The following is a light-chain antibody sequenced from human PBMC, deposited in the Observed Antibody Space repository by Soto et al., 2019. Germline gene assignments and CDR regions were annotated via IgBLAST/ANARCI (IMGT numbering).Light chain of an antibody. V-gene: IGKV3D-20*02. CDR3: QQRSNWPPEIT. CDR1: QSVSSSY. Sequence: EIVLTQSPGTLSLSPGDRATLSCRASQSVSSSYLAWYQQKPGQVPRLFIYDVSSRATGIPARFSGSGSGTDFSLTISSLEPEDFAVYYCQQRSNWPPEITFGQGTRLEI. CDR2: DVS. J-gene: IGKJ5*01.